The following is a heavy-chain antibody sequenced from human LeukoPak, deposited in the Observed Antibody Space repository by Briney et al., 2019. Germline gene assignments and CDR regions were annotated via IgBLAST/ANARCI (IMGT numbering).Heavy chain of an antibody. CDR2: INHSGST. V-gene: IGHV4-34*01. D-gene: IGHD3-9*01. Sequence: SETLSPTCAVYGGSFSGYYWSWIRQPPGKGLEWIGEINHSGSTNYNPSLKSRVTISVDTSKNQFSLKLSSVTAADTAVYYCTRNIRQGLRYFDWLPLRYWGQGTLVTVSS. J-gene: IGHJ4*02. CDR1: GGSFSGYY. CDR3: TRNIRQGLRYFDWLPLRY.